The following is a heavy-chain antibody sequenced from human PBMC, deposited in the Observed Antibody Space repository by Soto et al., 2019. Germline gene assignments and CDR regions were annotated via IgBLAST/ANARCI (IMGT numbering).Heavy chain of an antibody. CDR2: INPNSGGT. D-gene: IGHD2-2*01. J-gene: IGHJ4*02. CDR3: ARGGDIVVVPAASRWYYFDY. CDR1: GYTFTGYY. V-gene: IGHV1-2*04. Sequence: ASVKVSCKASGYTFTGYYMHWVRQAPGQGLEWMGWINPNSGGTNYAQKFQGWVTMTRDTSISTAYMELSRLRSDDTAVYYCARGGDIVVVPAASRWYYFDYWGQGTLVTVSS.